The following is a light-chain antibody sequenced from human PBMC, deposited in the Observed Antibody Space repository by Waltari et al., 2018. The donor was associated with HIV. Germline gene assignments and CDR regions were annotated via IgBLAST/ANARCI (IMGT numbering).Light chain of an antibody. CDR1: SSDIGGYNF. Sequence: QSALTQPASVSGSPGQSITISCAGTSSDIGGYNFISWYQQHPGKAPQVMIYEASNRPSWVSNRFSGSKSGNTASLTVSGLQAEDEADYFCSSYTGSSTYVVFGGGTKLTVL. CDR3: SSYTGSSTYVV. J-gene: IGLJ2*01. V-gene: IGLV2-14*01. CDR2: EAS.